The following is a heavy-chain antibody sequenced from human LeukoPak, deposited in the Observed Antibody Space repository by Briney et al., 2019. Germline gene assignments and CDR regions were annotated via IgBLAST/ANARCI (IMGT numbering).Heavy chain of an antibody. CDR3: ARDSPLDGYFDY. V-gene: IGHV4-61*01. CDR1: GGSVSSGSYY. Sequence: SETLSLTCTVSGGSVSSGSYYWSWIRQPPGKGLEWIGYIYYSGSTNYNPSLKSRVTISVDTSKIQFSLKLSSVTAADTAVYYCARDSPLDGYFDYWGQGTLVTVSS. J-gene: IGHJ4*02. CDR2: IYYSGST.